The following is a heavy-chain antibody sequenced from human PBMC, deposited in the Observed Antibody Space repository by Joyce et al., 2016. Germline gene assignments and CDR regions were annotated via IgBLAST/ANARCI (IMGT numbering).Heavy chain of an antibody. V-gene: IGHV3-23*01. D-gene: IGHD2-15*01. CDR1: GFTFSSYA. J-gene: IGHJ4*02. CDR2: ISGSTDGT. Sequence: EVQLLESGGGWVQTGGSLSLSCAASGFTFSSYAMSWVRQAPGKWLEWVSAISGSTDGTYHAGSVRGRFTISRDNSKNTLYLQMNSLTAEDTAIYYCAKGTLGSCSGTTCYPLDSWGQGTLVTVSS. CDR3: AKGTLGSCSGTTCYPLDS.